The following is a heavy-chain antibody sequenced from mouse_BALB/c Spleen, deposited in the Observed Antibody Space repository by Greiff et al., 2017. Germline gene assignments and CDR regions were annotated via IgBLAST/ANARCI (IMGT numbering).Heavy chain of an antibody. D-gene: IGHD1-1*01. CDR1: GFTFSSFG. V-gene: IGHV5-17*02. Sequence: EVQGVESGGGLVQPGGSRKLSCAASGFTFSSFGMHWVRQAPEKGLEWVAYISSGSSTIYYADTVKGRFTISRDNPKNTLFLQMTSLRSEDTAMYYCARSSVTTVVATEDMDYWGQGTSVTVSS. J-gene: IGHJ4*01. CDR2: ISSGSSTI. CDR3: ARSSVTTVVATEDMDY.